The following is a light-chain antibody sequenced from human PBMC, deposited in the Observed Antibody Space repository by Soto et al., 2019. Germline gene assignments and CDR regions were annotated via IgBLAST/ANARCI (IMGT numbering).Light chain of an antibody. Sequence: ESVMTQSPATLSVSPRERATLSCRASQSVSTNLAWYQQKPGEAPRLLIYGASTRATGIPSRFSGSGSGTEFTLTISSLHSEDFAVYYCQQYNNWPPITFGQGTRLEIK. V-gene: IGKV3-15*01. CDR3: QQYNNWPPIT. J-gene: IGKJ5*01. CDR2: GAS. CDR1: QSVSTN.